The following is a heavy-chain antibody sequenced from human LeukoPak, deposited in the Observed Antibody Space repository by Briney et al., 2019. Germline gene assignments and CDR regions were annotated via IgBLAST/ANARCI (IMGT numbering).Heavy chain of an antibody. D-gene: IGHD3-10*01. CDR1: GYTFTSYG. Sequence: ASVKVSCKASGYTFTSYGISWVRQAPGQGLEWMGWISAYNGNTNYAQKLQGRVTMTTDTSTSTAYMELRSLRSDDTAVYYCARDSMVRGVITIIDYWAREPWSPSPQ. CDR3: ARDSMVRGVITIIDY. J-gene: IGHJ4*02. CDR2: ISAYNGNT. V-gene: IGHV1-18*01.